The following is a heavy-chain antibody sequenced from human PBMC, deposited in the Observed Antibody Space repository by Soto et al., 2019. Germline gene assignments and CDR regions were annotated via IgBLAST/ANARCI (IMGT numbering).Heavy chain of an antibody. J-gene: IGHJ4*02. D-gene: IGHD5-12*01. CDR3: ARQGGSGYDFFDY. CDR2: IYYSGST. CDR1: GGSISSSSYY. Sequence: SETLSLTCTVSGGSISSSSYYWGWIRQPPGKGLEWIGSIYYSGSTYYNPSLKSRVTISVDTSKNQFSLKLSSVTAADTAVYYCARQGGSGYDFFDYWGQGTLVTVSS. V-gene: IGHV4-39*01.